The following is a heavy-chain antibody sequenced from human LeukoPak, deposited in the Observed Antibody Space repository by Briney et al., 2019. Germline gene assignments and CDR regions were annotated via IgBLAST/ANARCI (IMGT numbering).Heavy chain of an antibody. Sequence: SETLSLTCTVSGGSITSYYWSCIRQPPGKGLEWIGYIYYSGNTNYNPSLKSRVTISIDTSKNQFSLNLSSLTAADAAVYYCGRTPGPLSYFDSWGLGTLVTVSS. CDR2: IYYSGNT. CDR1: GGSITSYY. V-gene: IGHV4-59*01. J-gene: IGHJ4*02. CDR3: GRTPGPLSYFDS. D-gene: IGHD3-9*01.